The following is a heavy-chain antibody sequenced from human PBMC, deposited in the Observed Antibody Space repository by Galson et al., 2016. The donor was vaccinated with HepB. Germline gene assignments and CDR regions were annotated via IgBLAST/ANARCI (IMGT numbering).Heavy chain of an antibody. CDR1: GYTITDYY. D-gene: IGHD3-22*01. Sequence: SVKVSCKASGYTITDYYMHWVRQAPGQGLEWMGWINPNSGGTDYAQKFQGRVTMTRDTSISTAYMELSRLRSDDTAVYYCARVTENYYDASWGQGTLITVSS. J-gene: IGHJ4*02. V-gene: IGHV1-2*02. CDR3: ARVTENYYDAS. CDR2: INPNSGGT.